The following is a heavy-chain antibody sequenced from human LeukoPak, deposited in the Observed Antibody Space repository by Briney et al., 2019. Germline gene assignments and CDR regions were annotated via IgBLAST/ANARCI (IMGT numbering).Heavy chain of an antibody. V-gene: IGHV4-39*07. D-gene: IGHD3-9*01. CDR2: IFYSGST. J-gene: IGHJ4*02. Sequence: SETLSLTCTVSGGSISTSNYYWGWIRQPPGKGLEWIGNIFYSGSTYYSPSLRSRVTISLDTSRNQFSLKLNSVTAADTAVYYCARGSYYDILTGYYLGTVLFDYWGQGTLVTVSS. CDR3: ARGSYYDILTGYYLGTVLFDY. CDR1: GGSISTSNYY.